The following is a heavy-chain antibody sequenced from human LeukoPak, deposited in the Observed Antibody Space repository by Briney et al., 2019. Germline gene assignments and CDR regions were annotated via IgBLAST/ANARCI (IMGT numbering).Heavy chain of an antibody. CDR3: ARVGDRVAGGEY. Sequence: GGSLRHPCAPCGFTFSSYRIHWVCQAPGKGLVWVSRINSDGSGTSYADSVKGRFTISRDNAKNTLYLQMNSLRADGTALYYCARVGDRVAGGEYSGQGALVTVSS. CDR1: GFTFSSYR. V-gene: IGHV3-74*01. D-gene: IGHD6-19*01. CDR2: INSDGSGT. J-gene: IGHJ4*02.